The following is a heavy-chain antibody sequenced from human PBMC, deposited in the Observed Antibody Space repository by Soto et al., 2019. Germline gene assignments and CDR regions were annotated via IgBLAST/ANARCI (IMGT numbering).Heavy chain of an antibody. J-gene: IGHJ6*02. CDR1: GGTFSSYA. Sequence: QVQLVQSGAEVKKPGSSVKVSCKASGGTFSSYAISWVRQAPGQGLEWMGGIIPIFGTANYAQKFQGRVTITADESTSTAYMELSSLRSEDTAVYYCASGRSVTTWEDYYYGMDVWGQGTTATVSS. V-gene: IGHV1-69*12. CDR3: ASGRSVTTWEDYYYGMDV. D-gene: IGHD4-17*01. CDR2: IIPIFGTA.